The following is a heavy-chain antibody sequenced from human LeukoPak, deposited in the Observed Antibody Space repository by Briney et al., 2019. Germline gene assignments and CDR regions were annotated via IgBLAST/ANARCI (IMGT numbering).Heavy chain of an antibody. CDR2: ISGSGGST. J-gene: IGHJ4*02. Sequence: GGSLRLSCAASGFTFSSYAMSWVRLAPGKGLEWVSAISGSGGSTYYADSVKGRFTISRDNSKNTLDLQMNSLRAEDTAVYYCAKSPGYDNVWGSYRYFDYWGQGTLVTVSS. CDR3: AKSPGYDNVWGSYRYFDY. CDR1: GFTFSSYA. D-gene: IGHD3-16*02. V-gene: IGHV3-23*01.